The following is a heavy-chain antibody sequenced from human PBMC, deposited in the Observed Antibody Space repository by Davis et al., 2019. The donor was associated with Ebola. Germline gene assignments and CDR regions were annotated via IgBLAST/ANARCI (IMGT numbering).Heavy chain of an antibody. Sequence: MPSETLSLTCAVSGVSFSGYYWNWIRQPPGKRLEWIGEINHSGRTNYNPSLKSRVTMSVDTSKNQFSLRVRSVTAADTAVYYCARGGGYGGYGMDVWGQGTTVTVSS. CDR2: INHSGRT. CDR3: ARGGGYGGYGMDV. D-gene: IGHD6-25*01. V-gene: IGHV4-34*01. CDR1: GVSFSGYY. J-gene: IGHJ6*02.